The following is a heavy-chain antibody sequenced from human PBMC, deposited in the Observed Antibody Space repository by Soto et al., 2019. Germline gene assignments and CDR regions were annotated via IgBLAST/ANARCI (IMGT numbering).Heavy chain of an antibody. CDR2: IIPIFGTA. V-gene: IGHV1-69*13. Sequence: SVKVSCKASGGTFSSYAISWVRQAPGQGLEWMGGIIPIFGTANYAQKFQGRVTITADESTSTAYMELSSLRSEDTAVYYCARGSDXSGYYSSYYYGMDVWGQGTTVTVSS. D-gene: IGHD3-22*01. J-gene: IGHJ6*02. CDR1: GGTFSSYA. CDR3: ARGSDXSGYYSSYYYGMDV.